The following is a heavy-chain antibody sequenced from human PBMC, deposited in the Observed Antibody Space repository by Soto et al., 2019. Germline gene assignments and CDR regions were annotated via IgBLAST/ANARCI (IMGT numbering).Heavy chain of an antibody. D-gene: IGHD3-22*01. CDR2: IYSGGST. J-gene: IGHJ4*02. V-gene: IGHV3-53*01. CDR3: ARGEDYYDSSGYYRN. Sequence: GGSLRLSCAASGFTVSSNYMSWVRQAPGKGLEWVSVIYSGGSTYYADSVKGRFTISRDNSKNTLYLQMNSLRAEDTAVYYCARGEDYYDSSGYYRNWGQGTLVTVSS. CDR1: GFTVSSNY.